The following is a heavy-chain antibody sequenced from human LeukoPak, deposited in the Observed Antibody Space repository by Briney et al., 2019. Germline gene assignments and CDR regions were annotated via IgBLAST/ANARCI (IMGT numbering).Heavy chain of an antibody. J-gene: IGHJ4*02. CDR1: GGTVSRYP. D-gene: IGHD3-9*01. CDR3: ARAPNYDILTGYYYYFDY. CDR2: IIPIFGTA. V-gene: IGHV1-69*13. Sequence: SSVNVSCKASGGTVSRYPISWVRQAPGQGLEWMGGIIPIFGTANYAQKFQGRVTITADESTSTAYMELSSLRAEDTAVYYCARAPNYDILTGYYYYFDYWGQGTLVTVSS.